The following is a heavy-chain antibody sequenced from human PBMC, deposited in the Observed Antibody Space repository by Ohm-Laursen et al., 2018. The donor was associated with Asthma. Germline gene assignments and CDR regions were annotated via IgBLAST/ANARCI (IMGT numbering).Heavy chain of an antibody. CDR2: ISSTSTTM. CDR1: GFIFSSYS. V-gene: IGHV3-48*01. J-gene: IGHJ4*02. Sequence: SLRLSCAASGFIFSSYSMNWVRQAPGRGLEWLSSISSTSTTMFYADSVKGRLTISRDSAKSSLYLQMNNLRAEDTAVYYCARDRTNFDFWGQGTLVTVSS. CDR3: ARDRTNFDF.